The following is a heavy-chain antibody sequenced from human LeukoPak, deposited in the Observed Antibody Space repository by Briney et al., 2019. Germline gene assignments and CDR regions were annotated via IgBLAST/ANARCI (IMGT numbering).Heavy chain of an antibody. D-gene: IGHD2-15*01. CDR1: GFTVSSNY. CDR2: IYSGGST. V-gene: IGHV3-53*01. J-gene: IGHJ4*02. CDR3: ARVFCSGGSCYGDY. Sequence: PGGSLRLSCAASGFTVSSNYMSWVRQAPGKGLEWVSVIYSGGSTYYADSVKGRFTISRDNSKNTLYLQMNSLRAEDTAVYYCARVFCSGGSCYGDYWGQGTLVTVSS.